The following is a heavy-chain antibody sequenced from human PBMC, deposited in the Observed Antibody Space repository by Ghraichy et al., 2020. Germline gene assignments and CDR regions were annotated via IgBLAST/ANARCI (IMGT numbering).Heavy chain of an antibody. D-gene: IGHD6-19*01. V-gene: IGHV3-30*03. CDR2: ISYDGRTT. J-gene: IGHJ3*02. CDR1: GFTFSSYG. Sequence: GGSLRLSCAASGFTFSSYGMHWVRQAPGKGLEWVAVISYDGRTTYYADSVKGRFTISRDNSKNTLSLQMNSLRAEDTALFYCARDGCSSGWLPTCSAFNIWGQGTMVTVSS. CDR3: ARDGCSSGWLPTCSAFNI.